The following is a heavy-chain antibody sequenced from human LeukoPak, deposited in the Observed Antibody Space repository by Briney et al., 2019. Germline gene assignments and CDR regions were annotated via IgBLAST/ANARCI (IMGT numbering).Heavy chain of an antibody. D-gene: IGHD5-18*01. CDR1: GYTFTGYY. CDR3: ARDLFLYSYGDFDY. Sequence: APVKVSCKASGYTFTGYYMHWVRQAPGQGLEWMGWLNPNSGVTNYAQKFHGRVTMTRDTSISTAYMELSRLSSDDTAMYYCARDLFLYSYGDFDYWGQGTLVTVSS. V-gene: IGHV1-2*02. CDR2: LNPNSGVT. J-gene: IGHJ4*02.